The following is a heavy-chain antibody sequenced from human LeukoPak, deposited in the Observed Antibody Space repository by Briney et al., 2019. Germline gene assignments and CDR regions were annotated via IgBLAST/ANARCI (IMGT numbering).Heavy chain of an antibody. J-gene: IGHJ6*03. V-gene: IGHV1-69*06. D-gene: IGHD3-9*01. CDR1: GGTFSSYV. CDR2: IIPIFGTA. Sequence: EASVKVSCKASGGTFSSYVISWVRQAPGQGVEWMGGIIPIFGTANYAQKFQGRVTIAANKSTSTAYMELSSLRSEDTAVYYCARDHGSGNYDILTGRDYYMDVWGKGTTVTVSS. CDR3: ARDHGSGNYDILTGRDYYMDV.